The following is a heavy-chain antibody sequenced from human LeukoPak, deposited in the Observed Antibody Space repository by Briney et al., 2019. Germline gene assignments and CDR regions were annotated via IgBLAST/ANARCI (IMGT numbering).Heavy chain of an antibody. J-gene: IGHJ5*02. V-gene: IGHV1-46*01. CDR1: GYTFTSYY. Sequence: ASVKVSCKASGYTFTSYYLHWVRQAPGQGLEWMGIINPSGSNTYYAQKFQGRVIMTRDTSTNTAYMELSSLRAEDTAVYYCTRDQSLGLFDPWGQGTLVTVSS. CDR2: INPSGSNT. D-gene: IGHD3/OR15-3a*01. CDR3: TRDQSLGLFDP.